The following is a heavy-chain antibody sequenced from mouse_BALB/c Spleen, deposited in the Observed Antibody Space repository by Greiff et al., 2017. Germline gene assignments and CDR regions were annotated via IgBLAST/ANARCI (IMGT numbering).Heavy chain of an antibody. D-gene: IGHD2-3*01. V-gene: IGHV5-9-4*01. Sequence: EVKLVESGGGLVKPGGSLKLSCAASGFTFSSYAMSWVRQSPEKRLEWVAEISSGGSYTYYPDTVTGRFTISRDNAKNTLYLEMSSLRSEDTAMYYCAREEDGYRFYAMDYWGQGTSVTVSS. CDR1: GFTFSSYA. CDR2: ISSGGSYT. J-gene: IGHJ4*01. CDR3: AREEDGYRFYAMDY.